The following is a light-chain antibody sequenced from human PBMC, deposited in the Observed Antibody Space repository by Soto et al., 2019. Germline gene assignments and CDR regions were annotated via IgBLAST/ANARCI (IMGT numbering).Light chain of an antibody. J-gene: IGLJ1*01. CDR2: SNN. CDR1: NSNVGRNV. V-gene: IGLV1-44*01. Sequence: QSVLAQPPSASGTPGQRVTISCSGSNSNVGRNVVNWYQQFPGAVPKLLIYSNNQRPSGIPERFSASKSGTSASLAITGLQSEDEAHYYCAAWDDTLSGSGVFGTGTKVTVL. CDR3: AAWDDTLSGSGV.